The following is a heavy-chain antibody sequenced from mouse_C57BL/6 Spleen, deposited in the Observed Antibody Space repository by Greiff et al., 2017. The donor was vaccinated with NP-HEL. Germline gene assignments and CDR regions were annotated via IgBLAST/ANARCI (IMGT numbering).Heavy chain of an antibody. J-gene: IGHJ2*01. Sequence: QVQLQQSGAELVRPGASVKLSCKASGYTFTDYYINWVKQRPGQGLEWIARIYPGSGNTYYNEKFKGKATLTAEKSSSTAYMQLSSLTSEDSAVYFCARGATVVDYFDYWGQGTTLTVSS. V-gene: IGHV1-76*01. CDR1: GYTFTDYY. CDR2: IYPGSGNT. D-gene: IGHD1-1*01. CDR3: ARGATVVDYFDY.